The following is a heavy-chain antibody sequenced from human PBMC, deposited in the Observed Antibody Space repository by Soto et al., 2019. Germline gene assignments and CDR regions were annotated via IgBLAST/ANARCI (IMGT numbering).Heavy chain of an antibody. V-gene: IGHV4-34*01. Sequence: SETLSLTCAVYGGSFSGYYWSWIRQPPGKGLEWIGEINHSGSTNYNPSLKSRVTISVDTSKNQFSLKLSSVTAADTAVYYCARGRGYSYGYVYYYYYGMDVWGQGITVTVSS. D-gene: IGHD5-18*01. CDR1: GGSFSGYY. J-gene: IGHJ6*02. CDR2: INHSGST. CDR3: ARGRGYSYGYVYYYYYGMDV.